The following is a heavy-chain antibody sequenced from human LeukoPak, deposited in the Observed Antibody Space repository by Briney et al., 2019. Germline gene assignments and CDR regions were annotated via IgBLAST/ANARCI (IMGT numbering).Heavy chain of an antibody. D-gene: IGHD7-27*01. CDR2: FDPEDGET. V-gene: IGHV1-24*01. CDR3: ATALGTPGYYYYYMDV. CDR1: VYTLTELS. Sequence: ASVKVSCTVSVYTLTELSMHWVRHAPGKGLEWMGGFDPEDGETIYAQKFQGRVTMTEDTSTDTAYMELSSLRSEDTAVYYCATALGTPGYYYYYMDVWGKGTTVTVSS. J-gene: IGHJ6*03.